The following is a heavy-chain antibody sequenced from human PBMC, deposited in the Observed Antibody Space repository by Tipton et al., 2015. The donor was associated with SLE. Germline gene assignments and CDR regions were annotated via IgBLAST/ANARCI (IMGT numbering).Heavy chain of an antibody. CDR3: AKAGRFSD. D-gene: IGHD3-16*01. V-gene: IGHV3-23*03. Sequence: SLRLSCAASGFTFSSYAMSWVRQAPGKGLEWVSVIYSGGSTYYADSVKGRFTISRDNSKNTLYLQMNSLRAEDTAVYYCAKAGRFSDWGQGTLVTVSS. CDR2: IYSGGST. CDR1: GFTFSSYA. J-gene: IGHJ1*01.